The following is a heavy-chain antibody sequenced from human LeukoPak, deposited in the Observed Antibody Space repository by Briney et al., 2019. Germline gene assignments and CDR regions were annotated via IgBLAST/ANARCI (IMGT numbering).Heavy chain of an antibody. CDR2: IWYDGSNK. J-gene: IGHJ4*02. Sequence: PGRSLRLSCAASGFTFSSYGMHWVRQAPGKGLEWVAVIWYDGSNKYYADSVKGRFTISRDNSKNTLYLQMNSLRAEDTAVYYCARPPYGDSYYFDYWGQGTLVTVSS. D-gene: IGHD4-17*01. CDR3: ARPPYGDSYYFDY. CDR1: GFTFSSYG. V-gene: IGHV3-33*01.